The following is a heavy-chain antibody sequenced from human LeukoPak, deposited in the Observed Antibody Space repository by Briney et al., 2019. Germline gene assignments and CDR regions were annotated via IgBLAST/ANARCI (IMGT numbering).Heavy chain of an antibody. Sequence: PGKSLRLSCAASGLYAVHWVRQAPGKGLEGVAIMSYEGNNIFYANSVKGRFTISRDNSKNTVYLQMNTLGAEDTAVYCCARGLRYFDWLLNYWGQGTLVTVSS. D-gene: IGHD3-9*01. CDR2: MSYEGNNI. CDR3: ARGLRYFDWLLNY. V-gene: IGHV3-33*05. CDR1: GLYA. J-gene: IGHJ4*02.